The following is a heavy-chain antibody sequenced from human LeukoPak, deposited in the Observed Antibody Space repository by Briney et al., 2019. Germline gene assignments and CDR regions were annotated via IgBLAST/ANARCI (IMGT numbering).Heavy chain of an antibody. CDR2: IPSSSTAI. V-gene: IGHV3-21*01. Sequence: GGPLTLSCAVSGFPYTSYTMSGVRQSPGKGLECVSSIPSSSTAIYDADSLRARFTGSRDKAKNSLYLQMNSLTAEDTAVYSCVRVEDWGAAGNRIDYWGQGTLVTVSS. D-gene: IGHD6-13*01. CDR1: GFPYTSYT. J-gene: IGHJ4*02. CDR3: VRVEDWGAAGNRIDY.